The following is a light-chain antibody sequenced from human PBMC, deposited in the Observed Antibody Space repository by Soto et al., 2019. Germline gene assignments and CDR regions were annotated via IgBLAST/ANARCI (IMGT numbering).Light chain of an antibody. CDR1: SGHSNYA. V-gene: IGLV4-69*01. CDR3: QTWGTGVV. CDR2: LNSDGSH. Sequence: QPVLTQSPSASASLGASVKLTCTLSSGHSNYAIAWHQQQPEKGPRYLMKLNSDGSHSKGDGIPERFSGSSSGAERYLTISSLQSEDEADYYCQTWGTGVVFGGGTKLTVL. J-gene: IGLJ2*01.